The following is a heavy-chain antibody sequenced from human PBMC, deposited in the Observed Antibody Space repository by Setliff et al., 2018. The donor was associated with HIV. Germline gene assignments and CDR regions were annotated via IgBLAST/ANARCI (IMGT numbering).Heavy chain of an antibody. CDR3: AKDRLHYYDSSVYYYGAPFDI. V-gene: IGHV1-46*01. Sequence: ASVKVSCKASGYTFTSYVFNWVRQAPRQGLEWMGMINPSGVTTNYAQKFQGRITITRDTSTSTVYMELRSLRSEDTAVYYCAKDRLHYYDSSVYYYGAPFDIWGQGTMVTVSS. J-gene: IGHJ3*02. CDR2: INPSGVTT. D-gene: IGHD3-22*01. CDR1: GYTFTSYV.